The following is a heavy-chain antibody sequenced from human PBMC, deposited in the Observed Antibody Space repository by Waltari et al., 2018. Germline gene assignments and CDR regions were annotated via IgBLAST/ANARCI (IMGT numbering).Heavy chain of an antibody. J-gene: IGHJ6*02. V-gene: IGHV1-18*01. CDR3: ASEAGGYFGGMDV. D-gene: IGHD1-26*01. CDR2: ISAYNGNT. CDR1: GYTFTSYG. Sequence: QVQLVQSGAEVKKPGASVKVSCKASGYTFTSYGIRWVRQAPGQGLEWMGGISAYNGNTNYAQKVQGGFHMTTDTSPGTADMELRSLRSDYAAVYYCASEAGGYFGGMDVWGQGTTVTVSS.